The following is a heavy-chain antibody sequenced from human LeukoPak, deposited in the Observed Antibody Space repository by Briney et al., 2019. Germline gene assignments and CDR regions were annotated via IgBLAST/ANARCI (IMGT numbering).Heavy chain of an antibody. CDR3: ARGRQQLVRGDYYYGMDV. Sequence: PGGSLRLSCAASGFTFSSYEMNWVRQAPGKGLEWVSNISSSGSTIYYADSVKGRFTISRDNAKNSLYLQMNSLRAEDTAVYYCARGRQQLVRGDYYYGMDVWGQGTTVTVSS. V-gene: IGHV3-48*03. CDR2: ISSSGSTI. CDR1: GFTFSSYE. D-gene: IGHD6-13*01. J-gene: IGHJ6*02.